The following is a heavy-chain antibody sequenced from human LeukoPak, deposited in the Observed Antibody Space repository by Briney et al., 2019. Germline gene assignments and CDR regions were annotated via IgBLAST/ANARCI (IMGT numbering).Heavy chain of an antibody. Sequence: GGSLRLSCAASGFTFRSNWMNWVRQAPGKGLEWVAHVQPDGSAKIYADSVKGRFTISRDNAKDSVYLQMNSLRVEDTAVYYCARDFFGWSSLGHWGQGTLVTVST. D-gene: IGHD6-19*01. CDR3: ARDFFGWSSLGH. CDR2: VQPDGSAK. J-gene: IGHJ1*01. CDR1: GFTFRSNW. V-gene: IGHV3-7*01.